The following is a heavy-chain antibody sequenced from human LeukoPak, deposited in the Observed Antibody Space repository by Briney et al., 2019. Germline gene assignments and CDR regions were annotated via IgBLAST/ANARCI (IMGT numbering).Heavy chain of an antibody. V-gene: IGHV3-66*02. J-gene: IGHJ3*02. CDR2: ISRGVNT. CDR1: GFTVSSNY. CDR3: ARDPDYGDIDAFDI. D-gene: IGHD4-17*01. Sequence: GGSLRLSCAASGFTVSSNYMNWVRQARGEGLEWVSVISRGVNTYFATSGKGLFTISRDSSKNMLYLQMNSLRAEDTAVYYCARDPDYGDIDAFDIWGQGTMVTVSS.